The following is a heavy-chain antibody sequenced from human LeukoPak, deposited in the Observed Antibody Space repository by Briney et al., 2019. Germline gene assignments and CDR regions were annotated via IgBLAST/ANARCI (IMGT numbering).Heavy chain of an antibody. D-gene: IGHD1-20*01. CDR2: INPSGGTT. CDR3: ARARGNWNDRNWFDP. CDR1: GYTFTAYY. J-gene: IGHJ5*02. Sequence: GASVTVSCKASGYTFTAYYIHWVRQAPGQGLEWMGIINPSGGTTSYAQKFQGRVTMTRDTSTTTVYMVLSSLRSEDTAMYYCARARGNWNDRNWFDPWGQGTLVTVSS. V-gene: IGHV1-46*01.